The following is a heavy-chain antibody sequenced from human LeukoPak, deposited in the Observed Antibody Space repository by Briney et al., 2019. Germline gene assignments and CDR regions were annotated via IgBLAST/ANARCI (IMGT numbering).Heavy chain of an antibody. CDR3: ARVRLGYCSGGSCSRGGTPMNV. Sequence: PGGSLRLSCAASGFTFSSYTMNWVRQAPGKGLEWVSSISGGSTYIYYADSVKGRFTISRDNTKNSVYLQMNGLRAEDTAIYYCARVRLGYCSGGSCSRGGTPMNVWGKGTTVTISS. D-gene: IGHD2-15*01. J-gene: IGHJ6*03. V-gene: IGHV3-21*01. CDR2: ISGGSTYI. CDR1: GFTFSSYT.